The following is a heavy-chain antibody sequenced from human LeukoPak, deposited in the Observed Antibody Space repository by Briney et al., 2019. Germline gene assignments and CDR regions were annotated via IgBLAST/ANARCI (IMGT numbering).Heavy chain of an antibody. J-gene: IGHJ6*02. CDR2: IWFDGSNK. CDR1: GFTFSSYG. D-gene: IGHD6-19*01. Sequence: GGSLRLSCTASGFTFSSYGMHWVRQAPGKGLEWVAVIWFDGSNKYYADSVKGRLTISRDNSKSTLYLQMNSLRAEDTAVYYCAKAVAATGHYYFGMDVWGQGTTVTISS. CDR3: AKAVAATGHYYFGMDV. V-gene: IGHV3-33*06.